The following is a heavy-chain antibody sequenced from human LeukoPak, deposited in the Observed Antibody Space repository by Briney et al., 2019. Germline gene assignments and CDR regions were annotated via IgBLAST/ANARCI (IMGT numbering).Heavy chain of an antibody. CDR2: ISGNGGST. D-gene: IGHD6-13*01. CDR1: GFTFSSQA. CDR3: ATDTSNWYFDY. Sequence: GGSLRLSCAASGFTFSSQAMSWVRQAPGKGLEWVSGISGNGGSTDYADSVKGRFTISRDNSKNTLYLQMNGLRAGDTAVYFCATDTSNWYFDYRGQGTLVTVSS. V-gene: IGHV3-23*01. J-gene: IGHJ4*02.